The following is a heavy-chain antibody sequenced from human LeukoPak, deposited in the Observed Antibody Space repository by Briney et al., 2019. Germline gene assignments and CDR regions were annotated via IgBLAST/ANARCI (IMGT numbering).Heavy chain of an antibody. Sequence: ASVKVSCKASGYTFTGYYMHWVRQAPGQGLEWMGWINPNSGGTNYAQKFQGRVTMTRDTSITTAYMELSRLRSDDTAVYYCAREGGLGVFGSGGSGKDFWGQGTLVTVS. D-gene: IGHD2-15*01. J-gene: IGHJ4*02. CDR3: AREGGLGVFGSGGSGKDF. CDR2: INPNSGGT. CDR1: GYTFTGYY. V-gene: IGHV1-2*02.